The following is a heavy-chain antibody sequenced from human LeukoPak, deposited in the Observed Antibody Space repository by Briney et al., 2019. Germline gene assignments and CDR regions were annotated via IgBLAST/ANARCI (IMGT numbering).Heavy chain of an antibody. V-gene: IGHV3-21*04. CDR1: GFTFSSYT. CDR3: ARNNGMDV. Sequence: GRSLRLSCAASGFTFSSYTMHWIRQAPGKGLEWVSSISGSNSYIFYADSVKGRFTVSRDNAKNSLYLQMNSLRAEDTALYHCARNNGMDVWGQGTTVIVSS. J-gene: IGHJ6*02. CDR2: ISGSNSYI.